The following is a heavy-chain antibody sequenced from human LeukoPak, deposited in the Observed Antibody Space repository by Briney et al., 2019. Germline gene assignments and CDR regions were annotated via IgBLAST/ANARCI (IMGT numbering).Heavy chain of an antibody. Sequence: SETLSLTCAVYGGSFSGYYWSWIRQPPGKGLEWIGEINHSGSTNYNPSLKSRVTISVDTSKNQFSLKLSSVTAADTAVYYCARVVTATFIRYNWFDPWGQGTLVTVSS. V-gene: IGHV4-34*01. D-gene: IGHD2-21*02. CDR3: ARVVTATFIRYNWFDP. CDR2: INHSGST. CDR1: GGSFSGYY. J-gene: IGHJ5*02.